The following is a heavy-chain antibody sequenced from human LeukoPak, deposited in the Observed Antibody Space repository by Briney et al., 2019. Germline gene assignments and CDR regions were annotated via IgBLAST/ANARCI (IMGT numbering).Heavy chain of an antibody. CDR2: ISSSGTTI. V-gene: IGHV3-48*03. CDR3: ARGFGYTFDY. Sequence: GGSLRLSCAASGFPFSSYGMNWVRQAPGKGLEWVSYISSSGTTIYYADSVKGRFTISRDTPKNSLSLQMNSLRAEDTAVYYCARGFGYTFDYWGQGTLVTVSS. CDR1: GFPFSSYG. J-gene: IGHJ4*02. D-gene: IGHD5-18*01.